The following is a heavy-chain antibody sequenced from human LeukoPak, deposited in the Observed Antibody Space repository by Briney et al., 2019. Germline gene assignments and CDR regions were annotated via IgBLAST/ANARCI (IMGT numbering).Heavy chain of an antibody. CDR2: IYYSGST. CDR3: ASLGYSYGRFDY. Sequence: SETLSLTCTVSGGSMRSYYWSWIRQPPGRGLEWIGYIYYSGSTNYNPSLKSRVTVSIDTSKNQFSLRLSSVTAADTAVYYCASLGYSYGRFDYWGQGTQVTVSS. CDR1: GGSMRSYY. V-gene: IGHV4-59*01. J-gene: IGHJ4*02. D-gene: IGHD5-18*01.